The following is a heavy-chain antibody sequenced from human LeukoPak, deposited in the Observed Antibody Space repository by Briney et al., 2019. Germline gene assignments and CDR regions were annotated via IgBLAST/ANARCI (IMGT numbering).Heavy chain of an antibody. V-gene: IGHV3-23*01. CDR1: GFTFSNYA. J-gene: IGHJ4*02. D-gene: IGHD6-19*01. Sequence: PGRSLRLSCAASGFTFSNYAMSWVRQVPGKGLEWVSTISGSGGSTYYTDSLKGRFSIPRDNSKNTLFLQMKSLRAEDTAVYYCAKERGYTSGLGTLDYWGQGTLVTVST. CDR3: AKERGYTSGLGTLDY. CDR2: ISGSGGST.